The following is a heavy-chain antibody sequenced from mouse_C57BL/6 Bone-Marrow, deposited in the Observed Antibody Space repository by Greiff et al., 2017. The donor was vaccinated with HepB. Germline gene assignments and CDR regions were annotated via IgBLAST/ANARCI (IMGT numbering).Heavy chain of an antibody. Sequence: VQLQQPGAELVKPGASVKLSCKASGYTFTSYWMHWVKQRPGRGLEWIGRIDPNSGGTKYNEKFKSKATLTVDKPSSTAYMQLSSLTSEDSAVYDCARWGYGSSYWYFDVWGRGTTVTVTA. CDR2: IDPNSGGT. J-gene: IGHJ1*03. V-gene: IGHV1-72*01. D-gene: IGHD1-1*01. CDR3: ARWGYGSSYWYFDV. CDR1: GYTFTSYW.